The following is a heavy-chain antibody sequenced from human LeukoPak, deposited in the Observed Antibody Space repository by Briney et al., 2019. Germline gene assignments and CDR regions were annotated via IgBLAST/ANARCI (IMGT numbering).Heavy chain of an antibody. D-gene: IGHD6-6*01. CDR1: GGSISSYY. CDR3: ARTSSSGGLLDY. V-gene: IGHV4-59*01. CDR2: TYYSGST. J-gene: IGHJ4*02. Sequence: MSSETLSLTCTVSGGSISSYYWSWIRQPPGKGLEWIGYTYYSGSTNYNPSLKSRVTISVDTSKNQFSLKLSSVTAADTAVYYCARTSSSGGLLDYWGQGTLVTVSS.